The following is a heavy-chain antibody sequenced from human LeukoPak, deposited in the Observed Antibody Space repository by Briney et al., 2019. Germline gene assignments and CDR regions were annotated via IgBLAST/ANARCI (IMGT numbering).Heavy chain of an antibody. V-gene: IGHV1-69*05. CDR2: IIPIFGTA. CDR3: ASSYSGNYPFDY. D-gene: IGHD4-11*01. CDR1: GGTFSSYA. Sequence: APVKVSCKASGGTFSSYAISWVRQAPGQGLEWMGGIIPIFGTANYAQKFQGRVMITTDESTSTAYMELSSLRSEDTAVYYCASSYSGNYPFDYWGQGTLVTVSS. J-gene: IGHJ4*02.